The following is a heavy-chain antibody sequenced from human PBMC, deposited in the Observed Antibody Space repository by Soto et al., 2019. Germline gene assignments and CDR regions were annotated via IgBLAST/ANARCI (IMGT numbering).Heavy chain of an antibody. CDR1: GYSFTSYW. Sequence: GESLKISCKGSGYSFTSYWISWVRQMPGKGLEWMGRIDPSDSYTNYSASFEGHVTISADKSISTSYLQWSSLEASDTAIYSCARHGGIAAAAEVPSGTYYYYAMDVWGQGTTVTVSS. J-gene: IGHJ6*02. D-gene: IGHD6-13*01. CDR2: IDPSDSYT. V-gene: IGHV5-10-1*01. CDR3: ARHGGIAAAAEVPSGTYYYYAMDV.